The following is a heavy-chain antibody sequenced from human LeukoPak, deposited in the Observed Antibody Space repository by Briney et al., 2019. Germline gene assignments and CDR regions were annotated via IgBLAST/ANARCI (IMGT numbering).Heavy chain of an antibody. Sequence: GESLKISCEASGYTFTLYWIGWVRQMPGKGLEWVGIIYRADSDTRYSPSFQGQLTIAADKSINTAYLQWSSLKASDTARYYGARRAAGLDYCGQGTLVTVSS. V-gene: IGHV5-51*01. CDR3: ARRAAGLDY. J-gene: IGHJ4*02. D-gene: IGHD6-13*01. CDR1: GYTFTLYW. CDR2: IYRADSDT.